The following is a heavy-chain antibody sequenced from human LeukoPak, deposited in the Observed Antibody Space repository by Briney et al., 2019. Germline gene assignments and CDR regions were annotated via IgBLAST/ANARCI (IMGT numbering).Heavy chain of an antibody. D-gene: IGHD3-22*01. Sequence: GGSLRLSCAASGFTFSSYWMHWVRQAPGKGLVWVSRINTDGSSTSYADSVKGRFTISRDNAKNTLYLQMNSLRAEDTAVYYCAREQAPANYYDSSGNFDYWGQGTLVTVSS. CDR1: GFTFSSYW. CDR2: INTDGSST. V-gene: IGHV3-74*01. J-gene: IGHJ4*02. CDR3: AREQAPANYYDSSGNFDY.